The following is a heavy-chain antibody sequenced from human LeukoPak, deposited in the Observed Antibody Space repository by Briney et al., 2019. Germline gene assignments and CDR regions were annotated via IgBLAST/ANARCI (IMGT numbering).Heavy chain of an antibody. V-gene: IGHV1-8*01. J-gene: IGHJ4*02. D-gene: IGHD7-27*01. CDR2: MSPNNGDA. CDR3: ARNPPRTGDFNS. Sequence: ASVKVSCKTSGYTFTNYDINWVRQATGQGLEWLGWMSPNNGDAGYAQKFQGRVTMTRDNSTNTAYMELSALTSEDTAVYYCARNPPRTGDFNSWGQGALITVSS. CDR1: GYTFTNYD.